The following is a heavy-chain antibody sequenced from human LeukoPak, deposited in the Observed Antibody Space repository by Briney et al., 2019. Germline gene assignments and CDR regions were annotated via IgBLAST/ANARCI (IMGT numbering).Heavy chain of an antibody. CDR1: GFTLSSYA. CDR2: ISGGGGST. Sequence: GGSLRLSCAASGFTLSSYAMSWVRQAPGKGLEWVSAISGGGGSTHYADSVKGRFTISRDNSKNTLSLQMNSLRAEDTAEYYCAKSPQYYYDSSGLDCWGQGTLVTVSS. D-gene: IGHD3-22*01. CDR3: AKSPQYYYDSSGLDC. J-gene: IGHJ4*02. V-gene: IGHV3-23*01.